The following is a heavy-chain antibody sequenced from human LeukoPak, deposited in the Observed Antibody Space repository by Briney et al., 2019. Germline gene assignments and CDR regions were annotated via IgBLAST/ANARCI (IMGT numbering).Heavy chain of an antibody. V-gene: IGHV3-21*01. Sequence: GGSLRLSCAASGFIFSSYSMNWVRQAPGKGLEWVSSISSSSSYIYYADSVKGRFTISRDNAKNSLYLQMNSLRAEDTAVYYCARGPKYQLLRSNWFDPWGQGTLVTVSS. J-gene: IGHJ5*02. D-gene: IGHD2-2*01. CDR2: ISSSSSYI. CDR3: ARGPKYQLLRSNWFDP. CDR1: GFIFSSYS.